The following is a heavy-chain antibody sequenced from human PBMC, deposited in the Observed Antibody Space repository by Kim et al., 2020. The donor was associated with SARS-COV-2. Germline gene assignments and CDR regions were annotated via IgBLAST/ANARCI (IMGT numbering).Heavy chain of an antibody. Sequence: ASVNVSCKASGYTFKTYPIHWLRQAPGQRLEWMGWVNAANDQTMYSQKFQGRVTISRDTSANTAYMELNSLTTEDTAFYYCARDMNPTVYDYWGQGTLVT. CDR3: ARDMNPTVYDY. CDR1: GYTFKTYP. CDR2: VNAANDQT. D-gene: IGHD4-4*01. J-gene: IGHJ4*02. V-gene: IGHV1-3*01.